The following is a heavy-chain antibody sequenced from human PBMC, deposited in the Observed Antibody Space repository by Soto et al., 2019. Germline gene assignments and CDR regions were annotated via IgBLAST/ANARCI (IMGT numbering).Heavy chain of an antibody. CDR1: GFNFNNYG. V-gene: IGHV3-21*01. CDR3: AREDSIIIPAVSDF. CDR2: VSKSDYT. D-gene: IGHD2-2*01. Sequence: SLRLSCAVSGFNFNNYGVNCVRQAPGKGLEWVSSVSKSDYTYYSDSVKGRFTISRDNAKNSVSLQMNTLRAEDTAVYYCAREDSIIIPAVSDFWGQGTLVTVSS. J-gene: IGHJ4*02.